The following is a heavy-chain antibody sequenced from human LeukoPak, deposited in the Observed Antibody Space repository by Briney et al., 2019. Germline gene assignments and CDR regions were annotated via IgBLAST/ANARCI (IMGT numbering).Heavy chain of an antibody. D-gene: IGHD1-20*01. CDR1: SFTFSSST. J-gene: IGHJ4*02. Sequence: PGGSLRLSCAASSFTFSSSTMNWVRQAPGKGLEWVSSISSSSSYINYADSVKGRFTISRDNAKNSPYLQMNSLRAEDTAVYYCAREYNSPNRFDYWGQGTLVTVSS. CDR2: ISSSSSYI. V-gene: IGHV3-21*01. CDR3: AREYNSPNRFDY.